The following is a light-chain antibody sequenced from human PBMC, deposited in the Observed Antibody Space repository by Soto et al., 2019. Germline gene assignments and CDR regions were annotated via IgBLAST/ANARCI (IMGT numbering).Light chain of an antibody. J-gene: IGKJ4*01. CDR1: QTIDSW. V-gene: IGKV1-5*03. CDR3: QQYDSYST. Sequence: DIQMTQSPSTLSASVGDRVTITCRASQTIDSWLAWYQQRPGKPPNLLIYKASSLASGVPSRFSGSGFGTEFTLTISSLQPDDIATYYCQQYDSYSTFGGGTKVDI. CDR2: KAS.